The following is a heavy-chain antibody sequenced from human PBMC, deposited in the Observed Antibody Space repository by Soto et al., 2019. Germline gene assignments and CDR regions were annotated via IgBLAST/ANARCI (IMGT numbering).Heavy chain of an antibody. CDR2: INHSGST. Sequence: PSETLSLTCAVYGGSFSGYYWSWIRQPPGKGLEWIGEINHSGSTNYNPSLKSRVTISVDTSKNQFSLKLSSVTAADTAVYYCASVVSRRGGYYYYYMDVWGKGTTVTVSS. V-gene: IGHV4-34*01. CDR3: ASVVSRRGGYYYYYMDV. J-gene: IGHJ6*03. D-gene: IGHD3-10*01. CDR1: GGSFSGYY.